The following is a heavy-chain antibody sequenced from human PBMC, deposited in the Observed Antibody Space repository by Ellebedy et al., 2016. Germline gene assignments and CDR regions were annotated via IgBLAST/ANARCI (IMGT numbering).Heavy chain of an antibody. J-gene: IGHJ4*02. CDR1: GFTFSSYD. D-gene: IGHD6-13*01. CDR2: IGTAGDT. Sequence: GGSLRLXXAASGFTFSSYDMHWVRQATGKGLEWVSAIGTAGDTYYPGSVKGRFTISRENAKNSLYLQMNSLRAGDTAVYYCARGGSSSWYIDYWGQGTLVTVSS. CDR3: ARGGSSSWYIDY. V-gene: IGHV3-13*01.